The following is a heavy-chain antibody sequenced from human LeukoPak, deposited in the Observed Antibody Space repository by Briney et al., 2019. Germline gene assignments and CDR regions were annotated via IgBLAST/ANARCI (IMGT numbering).Heavy chain of an antibody. CDR3: ARAGYNYGLSY. J-gene: IGHJ4*02. V-gene: IGHV4-59*01. CDR1: GGSISSYY. D-gene: IGHD5-18*01. CDR2: IYYGGST. Sequence: SETLSLTCTVSGGSISSYYWSWIRQPPGKGLEWIGYIYYGGSTNYNPSLKSRVTISVDTSKHQFSLKLSSVTAADTAVYYCARAGYNYGLSYWGQGTLVTVSS.